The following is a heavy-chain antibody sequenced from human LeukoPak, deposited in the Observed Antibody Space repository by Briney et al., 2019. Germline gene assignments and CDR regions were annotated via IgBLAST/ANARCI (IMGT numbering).Heavy chain of an antibody. D-gene: IGHD3-10*01. CDR2: ISSSSSYI. J-gene: IGHJ4*02. CDR3: ARGGHYYYSAGDPFDY. CDR1: GFTFSSYS. V-gene: IGHV3-21*01. Sequence: GGSLRLSCAASGFTFSSYSMNWVRQAPGKGLEWVSSISSSSSYIYYADSVKGRFTISRDNAKNSLYLQMNSLRAEDTAVYYCARGGHYYYSAGDPFDYWGQGTLVTVSS.